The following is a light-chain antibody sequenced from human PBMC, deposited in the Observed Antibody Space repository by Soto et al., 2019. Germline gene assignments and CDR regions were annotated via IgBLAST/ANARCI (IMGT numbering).Light chain of an antibody. J-gene: IGKJ5*01. CDR2: GAS. CDR1: QSVSNN. CDR3: QQYNNWPLTIT. Sequence: EIVLTQSPGTLSLSPGERATLSCRASQSVSNNYLAWYQQKPGQAPRLLIYGASNRATGIPDRFSGSGSGTEFTLTISSLQSEDFAVYYCQQYNNWPLTITFGQGTRLEIK. V-gene: IGKV3D-15*01.